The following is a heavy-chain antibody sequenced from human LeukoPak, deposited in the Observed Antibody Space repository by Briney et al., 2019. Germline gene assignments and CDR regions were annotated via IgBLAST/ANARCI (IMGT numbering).Heavy chain of an antibody. Sequence: GRSLRLSCAASGFTFSSYGMHWVRQAPGKGLEWVAVIWYDGSNKYYADSVKGRFTISRDNAEDTLYLQMNSLRAEDTAVYYCAKSNWFDPWGQGTLVTVSS. V-gene: IGHV3-33*06. CDR2: IWYDGSNK. CDR1: GFTFSSYG. J-gene: IGHJ5*02. CDR3: AKSNWFDP.